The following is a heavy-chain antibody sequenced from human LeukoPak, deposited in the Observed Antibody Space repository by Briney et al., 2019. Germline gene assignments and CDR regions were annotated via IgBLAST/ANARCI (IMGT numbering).Heavy chain of an antibody. CDR1: GGSISSGDYY. V-gene: IGHV4-30-4*08. Sequence: PSETLSLTCTVSGGSISSGDYYWSWIRQPPGKGLEWIGYIYYSGSTYYNPSLKSRVTISVDTSKYQFSLKLSSVTAADTAVYYCARASSGWYLDYWGQGTLVTVSS. CDR2: IYYSGST. CDR3: ARASSGWYLDY. D-gene: IGHD6-19*01. J-gene: IGHJ4*02.